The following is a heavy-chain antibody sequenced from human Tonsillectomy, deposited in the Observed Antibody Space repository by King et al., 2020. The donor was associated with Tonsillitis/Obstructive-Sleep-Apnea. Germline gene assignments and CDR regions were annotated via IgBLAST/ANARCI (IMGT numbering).Heavy chain of an antibody. J-gene: IGHJ6*03. Sequence: VQLVESGGGVVQPGRSLRLSCAASGFTFSSYAMHWVRQAPGKGLEWVAVISYDGSNKYYADSVKGRFTISRDNSKNTLYLQMNSLRAEDTAVYYFAGDWTGCSSTSCYTGYYYYYMDVWGKGTTVTVSS. CDR2: ISYDGSNK. V-gene: IGHV3-30*01. CDR1: GFTFSSYA. D-gene: IGHD2-2*02. CDR3: AGDWTGCSSTSCYTGYYYYYMDV.